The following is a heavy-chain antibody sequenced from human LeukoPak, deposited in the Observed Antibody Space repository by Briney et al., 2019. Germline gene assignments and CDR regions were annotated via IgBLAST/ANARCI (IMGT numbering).Heavy chain of an antibody. V-gene: IGHV3-30*02. CDR2: IHYGGTTK. J-gene: IGHJ6*03. CDR3: ARAGEMRYMDV. D-gene: IGHD5-24*01. Sequence: GGSLRLSCAASGFTFTDCGMHWVRQAPGKGLEWVSFIHYGGTTKYYADSVRGRFTISRDNAKNSLFLQMNSLRVDDTATYYCARAGEMRYMDVWGKGTTVTVSS. CDR1: GFTFTDCG.